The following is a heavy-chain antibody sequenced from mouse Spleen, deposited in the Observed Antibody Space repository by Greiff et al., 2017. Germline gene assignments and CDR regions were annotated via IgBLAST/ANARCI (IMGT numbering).Heavy chain of an antibody. D-gene: IGHD1-1*01. CDR2: IDPSDSYT. CDR1: GYTFTSYW. Sequence: QVQLQQPGAELVRPGTSVKLSCKASGYTFTSYWMHWVKQRPGQGLEWIGVIDPSDSYTNYNQKFKGKATLTVDTSSSTAYMQLSSLTSEDSAVYYCARRPAYYYDGSYGYAMDYWGQGTSVTVSS. CDR3: ARRPAYYYDGSYGYAMDY. J-gene: IGHJ4*01. V-gene: IGHV1-59*01.